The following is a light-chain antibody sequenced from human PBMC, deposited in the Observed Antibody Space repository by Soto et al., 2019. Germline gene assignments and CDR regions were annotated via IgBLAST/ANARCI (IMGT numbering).Light chain of an antibody. J-gene: IGLJ1*01. CDR3: GTWDSSLSAYV. Sequence: QSVLTQPPSVSAAPGQKVTISCSGRSSNIGNNYVSWYQQLPGTAPNLLIYDNNKRPSGIPARFSGSRSGTSATLGITGLQTGDEADYYCGTWDSSLSAYVFGVGTKVT. CDR2: DNN. V-gene: IGLV1-51*01. CDR1: SSNIGNNY.